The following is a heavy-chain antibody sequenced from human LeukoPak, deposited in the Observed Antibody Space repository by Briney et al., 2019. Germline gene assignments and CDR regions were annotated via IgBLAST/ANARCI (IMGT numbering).Heavy chain of an antibody. V-gene: IGHV4-34*01. CDR2: INHSGST. D-gene: IGHD3-22*01. CDR3: ARCSLTYYYDSSGPNPRGDAFDI. Sequence: PSETLSLTCAVYGGSFSGYYWSWIRQPPGKGLEWIGEINHSGSTNYNPSLKSRVTISVDTSKNQFSLKLSSVTAADTAVYYCARCSLTYYYDSSGPNPRGDAFDIWGQGTMVTVSS. CDR1: GGSFSGYY. J-gene: IGHJ3*02.